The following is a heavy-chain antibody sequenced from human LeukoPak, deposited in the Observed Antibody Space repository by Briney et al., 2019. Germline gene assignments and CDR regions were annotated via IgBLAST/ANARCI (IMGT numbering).Heavy chain of an antibody. CDR1: GGSISRYY. CDR2: IYYSGTT. CDR3: ARATGLRNAGRGDGGGPLDY. V-gene: IGHV4-59*01. Sequence: SETLSLTCTVSGGSISRYYWSWIRQPPGKGLEWIGYIYYSGTTNYNPSPKIRVTISVGTSTNHCSLKQSPVPAAYTTVYSEARATGLRNAGRGDGGGPLDYWGQGTLVTVSS. J-gene: IGHJ4*02. D-gene: IGHD2-21*02.